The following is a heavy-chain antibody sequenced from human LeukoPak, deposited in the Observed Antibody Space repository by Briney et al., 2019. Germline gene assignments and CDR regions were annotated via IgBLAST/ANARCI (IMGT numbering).Heavy chain of an antibody. Sequence: GESLKISCKGSGYSFTSYWIGWVRQMPGKGLEWMGIIYPGDSDTRYSPSFQGQVTISADKSISTAYLQWSSLKASDTAMYYXARPXTTRELAYXFDYWGQGTLDTVSS. CDR1: GYSFTSYW. CDR2: IYPGDSDT. J-gene: IGHJ4*02. V-gene: IGHV5-51*01. D-gene: IGHD1-26*01. CDR3: ARPXTTRELAYXFDY.